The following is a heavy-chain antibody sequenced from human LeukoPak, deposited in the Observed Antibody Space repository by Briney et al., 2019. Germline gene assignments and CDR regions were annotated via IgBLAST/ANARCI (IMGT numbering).Heavy chain of an antibody. CDR3: ARTPPPGLSRAMVRGAMFDP. Sequence: ASVKASCKASGYTFTSYYMHWVRQAPGQGLEWMGIINPSGGSTSYAQKFQGRVTMTRDTSTSTVYMELSSLRSEDTAVYYRARTPPPGLSRAMVRGAMFDPWGQGTLVTVSS. V-gene: IGHV1-46*01. CDR2: INPSGGST. D-gene: IGHD3-10*01. CDR1: GYTFTSYY. J-gene: IGHJ5*02.